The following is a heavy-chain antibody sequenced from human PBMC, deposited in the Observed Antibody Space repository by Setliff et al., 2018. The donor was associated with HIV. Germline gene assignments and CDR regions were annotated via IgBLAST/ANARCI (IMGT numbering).Heavy chain of an antibody. CDR2: ISSSGSTI. Sequence: PGGSLRLSCAASGFTLSSYEMNWVRQAPGKGLEWVSYISSSGSTIYYADSVKGRFTISRDNAKNSLYLQMNSLRAEDTAVYYCARDDSNYRQHGMDVWGQGTTVTVSS. V-gene: IGHV3-48*03. CDR1: GFTLSSYE. CDR3: ARDDSNYRQHGMDV. J-gene: IGHJ6*02. D-gene: IGHD4-4*01.